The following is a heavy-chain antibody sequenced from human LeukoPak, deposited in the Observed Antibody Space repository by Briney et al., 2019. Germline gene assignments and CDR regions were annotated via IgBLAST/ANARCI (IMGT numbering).Heavy chain of an antibody. Sequence: ASVKVSCKASGYTFTSYDINWVRQATGQWLEWMGWMNPNSGNTGYAQRFQGRVTITRHTSISTAYMELSSLRSEDTAVYYCARGGLNGSYIYFEYWGQGTLVTVSS. V-gene: IGHV1-8*03. CDR2: MNPNSGNT. D-gene: IGHD3-10*01. J-gene: IGHJ4*02. CDR3: ARGGLNGSYIYFEY. CDR1: GYTFTSYD.